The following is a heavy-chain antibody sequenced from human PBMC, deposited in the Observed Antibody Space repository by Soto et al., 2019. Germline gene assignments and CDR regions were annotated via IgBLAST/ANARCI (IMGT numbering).Heavy chain of an antibody. J-gene: IGHJ4*02. V-gene: IGHV1-18*01. D-gene: IGHD3-22*01. CDR2: ISPNNGNT. Sequence: ASVKVSCKSSGYTFTSYGISCVRPDTRQGLEWMGWISPNNGNTNYAQKFQGWVTMTTDTSISTAYMELSRLRSDDTAVYYCARGPYYYDSSGVTYLFDYWGQGTLVTVSS. CDR1: GYTFTSYG. CDR3: ARGPYYYDSSGVTYLFDY.